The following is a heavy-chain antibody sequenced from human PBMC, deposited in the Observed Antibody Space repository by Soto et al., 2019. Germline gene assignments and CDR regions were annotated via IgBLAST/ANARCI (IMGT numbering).Heavy chain of an antibody. CDR3: ARPLPGLNYGMDV. V-gene: IGHV3-33*01. CDR2: IWYDGSNK. D-gene: IGHD3-10*01. J-gene: IGHJ6*02. Sequence: GGSLRLSCAASGFTFSSYGMHWVRQAPGKGLEWVAVIWYDGSNKYYADSVKGRFTISRDNSKNTLYLQMNSLRAEDTAVYYCARPLPGLNYGMDVWGQGTTVTVSS. CDR1: GFTFSSYG.